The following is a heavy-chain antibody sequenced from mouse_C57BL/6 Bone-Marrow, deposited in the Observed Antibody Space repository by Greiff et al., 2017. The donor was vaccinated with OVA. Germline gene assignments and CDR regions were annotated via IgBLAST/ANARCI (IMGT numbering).Heavy chain of an antibody. CDR2: ISYSGST. Sequence: EVKLVESGPGMVKPSQSLSLTCTVTGYSITSGYDWHWIRHFPGNKLEWMGYISYSGSTNYNPSLKSRISITHDTSKNHFFLKLNSVTTEDTATYYCARGRDFYAMDYWGQGTSVTVSS. D-gene: IGHD3-3*01. CDR3: ARGRDFYAMDY. J-gene: IGHJ4*01. CDR1: GYSITSGYD. V-gene: IGHV3-1*01.